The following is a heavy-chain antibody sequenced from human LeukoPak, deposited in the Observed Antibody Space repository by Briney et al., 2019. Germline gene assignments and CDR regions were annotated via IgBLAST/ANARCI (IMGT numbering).Heavy chain of an antibody. CDR1: GFTFSSYT. D-gene: IGHD1-1*01. V-gene: IGHV3-21*01. CDR3: ARALTTLTYEGY. CDR2: ISGSNSYI. J-gene: IGHJ4*02. Sequence: PGGSLRLSCAASGFTFSSYTMHWIRQAPGRGLEWVSSISGSNSYIFYADSVKGRFTVSRDNAKDSLYLQMNSLRAEDTAVYYCARALTTLTYEGYWGQGTLVTVSS.